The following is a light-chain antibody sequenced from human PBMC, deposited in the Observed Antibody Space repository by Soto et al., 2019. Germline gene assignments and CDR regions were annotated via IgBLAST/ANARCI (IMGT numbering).Light chain of an antibody. V-gene: IGKV1-13*02. CDR2: IAS. Sequence: AIQLTQSPSSLSASVGDTVTITCRASQGITAALAWYQQKPGKAPKLLISIASSLETGVPSRFSGSGSGTDFTLTITNLQPEDFATDYCQQFNSYPITFGQGTRLEIK. CDR1: QGITAA. J-gene: IGKJ5*01. CDR3: QQFNSYPIT.